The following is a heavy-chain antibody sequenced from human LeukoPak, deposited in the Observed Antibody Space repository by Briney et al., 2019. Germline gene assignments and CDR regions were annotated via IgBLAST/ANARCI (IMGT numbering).Heavy chain of an antibody. CDR3: ARSGSYYYYFDY. J-gene: IGHJ4*02. CDR2: IYYSGST. D-gene: IGHD3-10*01. V-gene: IGHV4-59*01. Sequence: SETLSLTCTVSGGSISSYYWSWIRRPPGKGLEWIGYIYYSGSTNYNPSLKSRVTISVDTSKNQFSLKLSSVTAADTAVYYCARSGSYYYYFDYWGQGTLVTVSS. CDR1: GGSISSYY.